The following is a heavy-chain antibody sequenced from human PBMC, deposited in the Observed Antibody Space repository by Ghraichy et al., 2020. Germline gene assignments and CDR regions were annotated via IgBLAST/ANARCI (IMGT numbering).Heavy chain of an antibody. CDR3: ARETSIWPELNWFDP. Sequence: GGSLRLSCAASGFTFSSYSMNWVRQAPGKGLEWVSYISSSSSTIYYADSVKGRFTISRDNAKNSLYLQMNSLRDEDTAVYYCARETSIWPELNWFDPWGQGTLVTVSS. CDR2: ISSSSSTI. V-gene: IGHV3-48*02. CDR1: GFTFSSYS. D-gene: IGHD2/OR15-2a*01. J-gene: IGHJ5*02.